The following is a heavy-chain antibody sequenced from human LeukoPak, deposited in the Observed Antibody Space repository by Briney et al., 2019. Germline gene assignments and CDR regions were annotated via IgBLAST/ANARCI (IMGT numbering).Heavy chain of an antibody. D-gene: IGHD3-22*01. J-gene: IGHJ4*02. Sequence: GGSLRLSCAASGFTFSSYDMHWVRQAPGKGLEWVSAIGTAGDTYYPGSVKGRFTISRENAKNSLYLQMNSLRAGDTAVYYCARGSYYYDSSGYYYEGYFDYWGQGTLVTVSS. V-gene: IGHV3-13*01. CDR2: IGTAGDT. CDR3: ARGSYYYDSSGYYYEGYFDY. CDR1: GFTFSSYD.